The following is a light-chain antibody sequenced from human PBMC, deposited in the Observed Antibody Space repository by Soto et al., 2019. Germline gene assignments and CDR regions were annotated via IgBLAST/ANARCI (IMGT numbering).Light chain of an antibody. Sequence: EIVLTQSPATLSLSPGDRAALSCRASQTVTNLAWYQHKPGQAPRLLIYHASTRATGIPARFSGSGSGTDCTLSISSLEPEDFAVYYCQQYSSWLRSFGGGTRVEIK. V-gene: IGKV3-11*01. CDR2: HAS. CDR3: QQYSSWLRS. J-gene: IGKJ4*01. CDR1: QTVTN.